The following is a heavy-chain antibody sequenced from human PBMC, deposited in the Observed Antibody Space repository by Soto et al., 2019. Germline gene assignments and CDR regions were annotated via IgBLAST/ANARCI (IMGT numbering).Heavy chain of an antibody. Sequence: QITLKESGPTLVKPTQTLTLTCTFSGFSLSTSGVGVGWIRQPPGKALEWLAVIYWDDDKGYSPSLKNRLTISKDTSKNQVVLTMTNMDPVDTATYYCAHTVGLVVVTSEDEYFQHWGQGTQVTFSS. CDR3: AHTVGLVVVTSEDEYFQH. D-gene: IGHD2-15*01. V-gene: IGHV2-5*02. CDR1: GFSLSTSGVG. CDR2: IYWDDDK. J-gene: IGHJ1*01.